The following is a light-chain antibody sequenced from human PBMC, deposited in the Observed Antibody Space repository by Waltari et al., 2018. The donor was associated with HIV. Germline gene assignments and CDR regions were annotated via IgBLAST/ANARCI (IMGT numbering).Light chain of an antibody. CDR3: QSYDRSLSVWV. Sequence: QSVLTQPPSVSGAPGQRVTISCTGSSSNPAAAHHVHWYQQLPGTAPRLLIYDNTIPPSGVPDRFSGSKSGTSASLAIAGLQDEDEAVYYCQSYDRSLSVWVFGGGTKVTVL. V-gene: IGLV1-40*01. J-gene: IGLJ3*02. CDR1: SSNPAAAHH. CDR2: DNT.